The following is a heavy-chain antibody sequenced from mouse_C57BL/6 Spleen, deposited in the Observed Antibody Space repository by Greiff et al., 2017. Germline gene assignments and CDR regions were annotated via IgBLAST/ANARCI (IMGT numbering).Heavy chain of an antibody. CDR2: IYPGDGDT. Sequence: VQLLESGPELVKPGASVKISCKASGYAFSSSWMHWVKQRPGKGLEWIGRIYPGDGDTNYNGKFKGKATLTADKSSSTAYMQLSSLTSEDSAVYSCARGGFRYFDYWGQGTTVTVSS. CDR1: GYAFSSSW. J-gene: IGHJ2*01. D-gene: IGHD3-1*01. CDR3: ARGGFRYFDY. V-gene: IGHV1-82*01.